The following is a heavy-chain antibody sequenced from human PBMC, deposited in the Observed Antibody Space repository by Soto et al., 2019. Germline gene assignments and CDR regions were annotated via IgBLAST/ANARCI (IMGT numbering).Heavy chain of an antibody. Sequence: SVKVSCKASGGTFSSYAISWVRQAPGQGLEWMGGIIPIFGTANYAQKFQGRVTITADESTSTAYMELSSLRSEDTAVYYCASTHSSGWYRREYYFDYWGQGTLVTVSS. J-gene: IGHJ4*02. CDR2: IIPIFGTA. CDR1: GGTFSSYA. D-gene: IGHD6-19*01. V-gene: IGHV1-69*13. CDR3: ASTHSSGWYRREYYFDY.